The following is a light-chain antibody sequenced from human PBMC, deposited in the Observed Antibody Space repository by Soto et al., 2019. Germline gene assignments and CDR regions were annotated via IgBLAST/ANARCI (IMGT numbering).Light chain of an antibody. CDR3: QSYDSRLSGSGV. Sequence: QSVLTQPPSGSGAPGQRVTISCTGSSSNIGAGYDVHWYQQLPGTAPKLLIYGNSNRPSGVPDRCSGSKSGTSASLAITGLQAEDEADYYCQSYDSRLSGSGVFGGGTKVTVL. J-gene: IGLJ3*02. V-gene: IGLV1-40*01. CDR2: GNS. CDR1: SSNIGAGYD.